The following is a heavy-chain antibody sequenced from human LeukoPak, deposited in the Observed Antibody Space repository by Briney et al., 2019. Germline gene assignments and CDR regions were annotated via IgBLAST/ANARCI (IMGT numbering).Heavy chain of an antibody. CDR1: GGSISSSSYS. CDR2: IYYSGST. J-gene: IGHJ4*02. D-gene: IGHD2-21*02. CDR3: ARGSIAYCGGDCVPNFDY. Sequence: SETLSLTCTVSGGSISSSSYSWSWIRQPPGKGLEWIGYIYYSGSTNYNPSLKSRVTISVDTSKNQFSLKLSSVTAADTAVYYCARGSIAYCGGDCVPNFDYWGQGTLVTVSS. V-gene: IGHV4-61*01.